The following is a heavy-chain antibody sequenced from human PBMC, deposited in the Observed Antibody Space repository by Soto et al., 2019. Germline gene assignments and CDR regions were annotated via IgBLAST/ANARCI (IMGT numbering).Heavy chain of an antibody. V-gene: IGHV3-48*02. D-gene: IGHD3-3*01. J-gene: IGHJ6*02. Sequence: GGSLRLSCAASGFTFSSYSMNWVRQAPGKGLEWVSYISSSSSTIYYADSVKGRFTISRDNAKNSLYLQMNSLRDEDTAVYYCARDSSQTSIFGVVIIREGMDVRGQRTTVTVSS. CDR1: GFTFSSYS. CDR3: ARDSSQTSIFGVVIIREGMDV. CDR2: ISSSSSTI.